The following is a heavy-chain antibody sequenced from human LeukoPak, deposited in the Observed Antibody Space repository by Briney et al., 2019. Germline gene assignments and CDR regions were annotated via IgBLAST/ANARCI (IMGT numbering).Heavy chain of an antibody. V-gene: IGHV1-18*01. CDR2: INTYRGDT. CDR3: AKDCATPCAGVGGNY. Sequence: AAVNVSFKSSRYTFSSSGIYWVRQFPGQGLEWMGWINTYRGDTHYAPKLQGRRTMTKDTSTRKAYMELRSLKSNDTATYYAAKDCATPCAGVGGNYWGQGTLVTVSS. D-gene: IGHD3-10*02. CDR1: RYTFSSSG. J-gene: IGHJ4*02.